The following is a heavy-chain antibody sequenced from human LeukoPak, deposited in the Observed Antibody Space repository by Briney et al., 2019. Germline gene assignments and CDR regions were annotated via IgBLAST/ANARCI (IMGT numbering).Heavy chain of an antibody. CDR2: IYHSGST. V-gene: IGHV4-4*02. J-gene: IGHJ4*02. CDR3: ARSIKGGATSFDY. D-gene: IGHD1-26*01. Sequence: SETLSLTCAVSGGSISSSNWWSWVRQPPGKGLEWIGEIYHSGSTNYNPSLKSRVTISVDKSKNQFSLKLSSVTAADTAVYYCARSIKGGATSFDYWGQGTLVTVSS. CDR1: GGSISSSNW.